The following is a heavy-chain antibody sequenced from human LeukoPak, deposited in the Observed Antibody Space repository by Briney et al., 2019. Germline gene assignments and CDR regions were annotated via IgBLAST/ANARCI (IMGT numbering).Heavy chain of an antibody. J-gene: IGHJ4*02. CDR3: ARQIASAGTAGFDL. V-gene: IGHV4-4*07. D-gene: IGHD6-13*01. CDR1: GGSISSYY. CDR2: IYSTGST. Sequence: SETLSLTCTVSGGSISSYYWSWIRQPAGKGLEGIGRIYSTGSTNYNPSHKSRVTMSVDTSKNQFSLRLRSVTAADTAVYYCARQIASAGTAGFDLWGQGALVTVSS.